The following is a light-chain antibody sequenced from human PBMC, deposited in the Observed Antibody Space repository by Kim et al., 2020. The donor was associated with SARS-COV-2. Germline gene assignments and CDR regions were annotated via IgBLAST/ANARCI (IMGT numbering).Light chain of an antibody. CDR3: GTWDSSLSAYV. Sequence: GQKVTISCSGSSSNIGNNYVSWYQQLPGTAPKLLIYDNNKRPSGIPDRFSGSKSGTSATLGITGLQTGNEADYYCGTWDSSLSAYVFGTGTKVTVL. J-gene: IGLJ1*01. CDR1: SSNIGNNY. CDR2: DNN. V-gene: IGLV1-51*01.